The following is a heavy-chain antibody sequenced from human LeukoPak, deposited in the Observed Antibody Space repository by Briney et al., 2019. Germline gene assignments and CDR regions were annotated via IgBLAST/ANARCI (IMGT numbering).Heavy chain of an antibody. CDR2: IIPILGIA. CDR3: ARERPITGYNWFDP. Sequence: GASVKVSCKASGYTFTGYYIHWVRQAPGQGLEWMGRIIPILGIANYAQKFQGRVTITADKSTSTAYMELSSLRSEDTAVYYCARERPITGYNWFDPWGQGTLVTVSS. D-gene: IGHD1-20*01. V-gene: IGHV1-69*04. J-gene: IGHJ5*02. CDR1: GYTFTGYY.